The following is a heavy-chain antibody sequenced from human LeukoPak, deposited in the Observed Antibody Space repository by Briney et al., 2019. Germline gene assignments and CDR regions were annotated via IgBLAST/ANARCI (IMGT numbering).Heavy chain of an antibody. J-gene: IGHJ4*02. CDR1: GFSVSSDY. Sequence: PGGSLRLSCAASGFSVSSDYMSWVRQAPGKGLEWVSVIYSGGSTYYADSVKGRFTISRDNSKNMPYLQMNSLRAEDTAVYFCARGGSIRPFDYWGQGTLVTVSS. CDR2: IYSGGST. V-gene: IGHV3-53*01. CDR3: ARGGSIRPFDY. D-gene: IGHD1-26*01.